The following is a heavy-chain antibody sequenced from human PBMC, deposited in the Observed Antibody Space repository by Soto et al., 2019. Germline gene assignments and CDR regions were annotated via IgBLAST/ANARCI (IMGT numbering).Heavy chain of an antibody. D-gene: IGHD1-26*01. V-gene: IGHV4-59*08. Sequence: SETLSLTCTVSGGSISSYYWSWIRQPPGKGLEWIGYIYYSGSTNYNPSLKSRVTISVDTSKNQFSLKLSSVTAADTAVYYCARLNGEGMVGPWGQGTLVTVSS. J-gene: IGHJ5*02. CDR2: IYYSGST. CDR3: ARLNGEGMVGP. CDR1: GGSISSYY.